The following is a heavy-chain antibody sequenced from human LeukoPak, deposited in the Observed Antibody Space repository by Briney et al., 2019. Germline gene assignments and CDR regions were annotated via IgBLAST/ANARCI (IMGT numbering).Heavy chain of an antibody. CDR3: ARDPSGSYSPFDY. D-gene: IGHD1-26*01. J-gene: IGHJ4*02. V-gene: IGHV3-11*05. CDR2: ISSSSSYT. CDR1: GVTFSDYY. Sequence: GGSLRLSCAASGVTFSDYYMSWIRQAPGKGLEWVSYISSSSSYTNYADSVKGRFTISRDNAKNSLYLQMNSLRAEDTAVYYCARDPSGSYSPFDYWGQGTLVTVSS.